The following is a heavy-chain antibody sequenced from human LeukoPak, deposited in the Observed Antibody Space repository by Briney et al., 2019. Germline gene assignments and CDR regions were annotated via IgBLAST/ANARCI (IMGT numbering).Heavy chain of an antibody. J-gene: IGHJ3*02. D-gene: IGHD3-10*01. V-gene: IGHV4-61*02. CDR1: GGSISSSSYY. CDR2: IYTSGST. Sequence: PSETLSLTCTVSGGSISSSSYYWSWIRQPAGKGLEWIGRIYTSGSTNYNPSLKSRVTMSVDTSKNQFSLKLSSVTAADTAVYYCAREGLGVITLDAFDIWGQGTMVTVSS. CDR3: AREGLGVITLDAFDI.